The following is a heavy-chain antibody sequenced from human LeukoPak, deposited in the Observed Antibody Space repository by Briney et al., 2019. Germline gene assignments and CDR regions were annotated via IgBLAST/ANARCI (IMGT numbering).Heavy chain of an antibody. J-gene: IGHJ4*02. CDR2: MNPNTGRT. CDR3: ARLSQTPDYYSSGGYFYLGY. V-gene: IGHV1-8*01. D-gene: IGHD3-22*01. Sequence: ASVKVSCKASRYTFTSYDINWVREAAGQGLEWMGWMNPNTGRTGFAQKFQGRLTMTRDTSINTAYMELISLRSDDTAVYYCARLSQTPDYYSSGGYFYLGYWGQGTPVTVSS. CDR1: RYTFTSYD.